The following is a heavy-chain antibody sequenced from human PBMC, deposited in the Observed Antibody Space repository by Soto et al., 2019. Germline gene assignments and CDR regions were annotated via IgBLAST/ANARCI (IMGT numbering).Heavy chain of an antibody. CDR2: IKTKTDGGTT. V-gene: IGHV3-15*01. D-gene: IGHD2-21*02. CDR3: TTGVTSRGMDV. J-gene: IGHJ6*02. Sequence: GGSLRLSCAASGVTCSNAWMSWVRQAPGKGLEWVGRIKTKTDGGTTDYAAPVKGRFTISRDDSKNTLYLQMNSLKTEDTAMYYCTTGVTSRGMDVWGQGTTVTVSS. CDR1: GVTCSNAW.